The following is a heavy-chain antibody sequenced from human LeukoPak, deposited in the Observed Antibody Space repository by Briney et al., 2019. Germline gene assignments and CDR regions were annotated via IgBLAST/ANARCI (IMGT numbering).Heavy chain of an antibody. CDR3: ARLTTVTMMFDY. V-gene: IGHV4-30-4*08. J-gene: IGHJ4*02. D-gene: IGHD4-17*01. Sequence: SETLSLTCTVSRASIRTGLYYWSWIRQSPGKGLEWIGYIYYSGDTYYNPSLEGRLTISVDTSKNQFSLKLSSVTAADTAVYYCARLTTVTMMFDYWGQGTLVTVSS. CDR2: IYYSGDT. CDR1: RASIRTGLYY.